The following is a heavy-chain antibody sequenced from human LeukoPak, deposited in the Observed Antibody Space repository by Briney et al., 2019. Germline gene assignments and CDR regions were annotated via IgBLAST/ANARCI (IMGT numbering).Heavy chain of an antibody. J-gene: IGHJ4*02. CDR1: GYRFTTYW. Sequence: GESLKISCEGSGYRFTTYWIGWVRQMPGKGLEWMGIIYPDDSDTRYSPSFQGQVTISVDKSITTAYLQWSSLRASDTAIYYCARVGRGGVRYVDSWGQGTLVTVSS. CDR2: IYPDDSDT. V-gene: IGHV5-51*01. D-gene: IGHD3-9*01. CDR3: ARVGRGGVRYVDS.